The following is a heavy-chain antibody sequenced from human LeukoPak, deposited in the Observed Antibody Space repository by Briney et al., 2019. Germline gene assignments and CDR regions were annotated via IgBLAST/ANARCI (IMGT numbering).Heavy chain of an antibody. V-gene: IGHV3-30-3*01. CDR2: MSYDGTNK. D-gene: IGHD4-17*01. J-gene: IGHJ4*02. CDR1: EFIFSIYA. Sequence: GRSQRPSCAASEFIFSIYAMHWVRQAPGKRLGWVALMSYDGTNKFYADSVKGRFTISRDNSKNTLYLQMNSLRAEDTAVYYCARDDYGDYGLLDYWGQGTLVTVSS. CDR3: ARDDYGDYGLLDY.